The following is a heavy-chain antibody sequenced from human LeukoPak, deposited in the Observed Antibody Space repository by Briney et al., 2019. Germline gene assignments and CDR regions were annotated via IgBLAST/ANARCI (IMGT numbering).Heavy chain of an antibody. D-gene: IGHD4-17*01. CDR2: IYHSGST. V-gene: IGHV4-4*02. Sequence: SGTLSLTCVVSGASISSSTNWWSWVRQPPGKGLEWIGEIYHSGSTYYNPSLKSRVTISVDRSKNQFSLKLSSVTAADTAVYYCARTTVTTDWYFDLWGRGTLVTVSS. J-gene: IGHJ2*01. CDR1: GASISSSTNW. CDR3: ARTTVTTDWYFDL.